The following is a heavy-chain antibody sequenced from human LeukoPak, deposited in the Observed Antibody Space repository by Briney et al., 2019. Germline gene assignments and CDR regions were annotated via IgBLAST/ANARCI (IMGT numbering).Heavy chain of an antibody. CDR1: GYSISSGYY. CDR3: ARHDYLDRPGREYYFDY. V-gene: IGHV4-38-2*01. J-gene: IGHJ4*02. CDR2: IYHSGST. D-gene: IGHD4-11*01. Sequence: PSETLSLTCAASGYSISSGYYWGWIRQPPGKGLEWIGSIYHSGSTYYNPSLKSRVTISVDTSKNQFSLKLSSVTAADTAVYYCARHDYLDRPGREYYFDYWGQGTLVTVSS.